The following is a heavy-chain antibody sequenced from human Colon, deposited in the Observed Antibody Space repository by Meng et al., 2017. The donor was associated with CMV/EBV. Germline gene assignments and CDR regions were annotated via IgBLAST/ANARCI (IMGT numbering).Heavy chain of an antibody. Sequence: GGSLKISCAASGFTFSSYEINWVRQAPGKGLEWVSYISSSGSTIYYADSVKGRFTISRDNAKNSLYLQMNSLRAEDTAVYYCAREQLVGDSFDYWGQGTLVTVSS. CDR1: GFTFSSYE. J-gene: IGHJ4*02. V-gene: IGHV3-48*03. D-gene: IGHD6-6*01. CDR3: AREQLVGDSFDY. CDR2: ISSSGSTI.